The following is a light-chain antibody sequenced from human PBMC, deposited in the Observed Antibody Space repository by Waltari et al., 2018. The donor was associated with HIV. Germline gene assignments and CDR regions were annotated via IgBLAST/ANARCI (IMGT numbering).Light chain of an antibody. V-gene: IGLV2-14*03. CDR1: SSEVGAYNY. CDR3: SSYTSSSTVV. CDR2: DVS. Sequence: QSALTQPASVSGSPGQSITIPCTGTSSEVGAYNYVSWYQLHPGKAPKLMIYDVSNRPSGVSDRFSGSKSANTASLTISGLQAEDEAHYYCSSYTSSSTVVFGGGTKLTVL. J-gene: IGLJ2*01.